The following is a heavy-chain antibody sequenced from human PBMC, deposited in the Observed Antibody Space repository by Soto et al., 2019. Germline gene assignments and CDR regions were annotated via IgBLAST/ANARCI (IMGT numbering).Heavy chain of an antibody. CDR1: GFTFSSYN. J-gene: IGHJ5*02. Sequence: EVQLVESGGGLVKPGGSLRLSCEASGFTFSSYNMNWVRQAPGKGLEWVSSISSSSSYIYYADSVKGRFTISRDNAKNSLYLQMNSLRAEDTAVYYCARQYCGGDCPMPWPSCGQGTLVTVSS. CDR3: ARQYCGGDCPMPWPS. CDR2: ISSSSSYI. V-gene: IGHV3-21*01. D-gene: IGHD2-21*02.